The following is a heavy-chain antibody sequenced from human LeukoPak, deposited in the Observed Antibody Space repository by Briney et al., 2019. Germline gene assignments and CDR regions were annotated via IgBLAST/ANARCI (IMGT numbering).Heavy chain of an antibody. Sequence: SETLSLTCTVSGGSISSYYWSWIRQPPGKGLEWIGYIYYSGSTSYNPSLKSRVTISVDTSKNQFSLKLSSVTAADTAVYYCARDGIAAAGAPVSDDAFDIWGQGTMVTVSS. V-gene: IGHV4-59*01. CDR2: IYYSGST. D-gene: IGHD6-13*01. CDR3: ARDGIAAAGAPVSDDAFDI. CDR1: GGSISSYY. J-gene: IGHJ3*02.